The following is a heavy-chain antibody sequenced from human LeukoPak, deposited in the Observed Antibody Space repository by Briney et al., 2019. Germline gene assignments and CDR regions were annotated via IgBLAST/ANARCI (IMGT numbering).Heavy chain of an antibody. CDR1: GGSFSGYY. J-gene: IGHJ5*02. CDR3: ARHVVGTTHPYWFDP. CDR2: INHSGST. D-gene: IGHD1-26*01. Sequence: PSETLSLTCAVYGGSFSGYYWSWIRQPPGKGLEWIGEINHSGSTNYNPSLKSRVTISVDTSKNQFSLKLSSVTAADTAVYYCARHVVGTTHPYWFDPWGQGTLVIVSS. V-gene: IGHV4-34*01.